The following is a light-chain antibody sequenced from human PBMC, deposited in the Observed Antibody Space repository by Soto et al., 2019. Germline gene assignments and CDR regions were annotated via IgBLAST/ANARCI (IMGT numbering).Light chain of an antibody. Sequence: QSALTQPPPASGSPGQSVTIPCTGTSSDVGGYDHVSWYQQHPGKAPKLLIYEVTKRPAGVPDRFSGSKTGNTASLNVSGLQAEDEADYFCSSDAGNYNYVFGTGSKVTVL. CDR2: EVT. CDR3: SSDAGNYNYV. V-gene: IGLV2-8*01. J-gene: IGLJ1*01. CDR1: SSDVGGYDH.